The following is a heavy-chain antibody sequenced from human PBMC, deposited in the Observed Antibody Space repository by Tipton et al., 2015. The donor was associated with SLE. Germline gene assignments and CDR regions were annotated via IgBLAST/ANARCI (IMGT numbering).Heavy chain of an antibody. CDR3: ARVKTVAALDY. D-gene: IGHD2-21*02. J-gene: IGHJ4*02. Sequence: TLSLTCTVSGGSISHYYWSWIRQTPGKGLEWIGYIYYSGSTNYNSSLKSRVTITVDTSKAQFSLRLTSVTAADTAVYYCARVKTVAALDYWGQGILVSVSS. CDR2: IYYSGST. CDR1: GGSISHYY. V-gene: IGHV4-59*01.